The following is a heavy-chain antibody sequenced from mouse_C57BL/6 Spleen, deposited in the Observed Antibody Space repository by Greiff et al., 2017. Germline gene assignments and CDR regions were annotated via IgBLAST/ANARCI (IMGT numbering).Heavy chain of an antibody. D-gene: IGHD2-10*01. CDR2: ISYDGSN. V-gene: IGHV3-6*01. Sequence: EVKLMESGPGLVKPSQSLSLTCSVTGYSITSGYYWNWIRQFPGNKLEWMGYISYDGSNNYNPSLKNRISITRDTSKNQFFLKLNSVTTEDTATYYCARPTMDWYFDVWCTGTTVTVSS. J-gene: IGHJ1*03. CDR3: ARPTMDWYFDV. CDR1: GYSITSGYY.